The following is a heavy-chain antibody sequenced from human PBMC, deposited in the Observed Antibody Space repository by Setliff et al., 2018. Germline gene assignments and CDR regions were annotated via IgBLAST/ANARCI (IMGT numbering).Heavy chain of an antibody. D-gene: IGHD3-22*01. CDR1: GGTFSSYG. J-gene: IGHJ6*03. V-gene: IGHV1-69*05. Sequence: SVKVSCKVSGGTFSSYGISWVRQAPGQGLEWMGGTIPIFGTTNYAQKFQGRVTIITDESTTTAYMELSSLRSDDTAAYYCAREGVDSRSSTDYRYYMDVWGKGTTVTVSS. CDR3: AREGVDSRSSTDYRYYMDV. CDR2: TIPIFGTT.